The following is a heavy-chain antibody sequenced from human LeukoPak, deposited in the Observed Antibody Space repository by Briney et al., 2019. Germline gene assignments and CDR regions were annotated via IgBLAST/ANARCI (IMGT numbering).Heavy chain of an antibody. J-gene: IGHJ4*02. CDR3: ARAMVVVVPAAM. CDR2: ISYDGNSK. CDR1: EFTFSNCA. V-gene: IGHV3-30-3*01. D-gene: IGHD2-2*01. Sequence: GGSLRLSCAVSEFTFSNCAMHWVRQAPGKGLAWVAVISYDGNSKSYANSVKGRFTISRDNSKNTLYLQMNSLRPEDTAVYYCARAMVVVVPAAMWGQGTLVTVSS.